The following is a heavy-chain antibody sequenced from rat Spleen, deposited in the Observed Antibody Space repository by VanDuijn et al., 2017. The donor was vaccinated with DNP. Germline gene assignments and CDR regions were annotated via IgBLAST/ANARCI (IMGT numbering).Heavy chain of an antibody. CDR2: ISPDGGSI. Sequence: EVKLVESGGGLVQPGRSLKLSCAASGFTFGDYYMSWVRQPPTKGLEWVASISPDGGSIYYRDSVKGRFTMSRDNAMSSLYLQMDSLRSEDTATYYCASLNNYNWFAYWGQGTLVTVSS. CDR3: ASLNNYNWFAY. CDR1: GFTFGDYY. D-gene: IGHD1-10*01. V-gene: IGHV5-20*01. J-gene: IGHJ3*01.